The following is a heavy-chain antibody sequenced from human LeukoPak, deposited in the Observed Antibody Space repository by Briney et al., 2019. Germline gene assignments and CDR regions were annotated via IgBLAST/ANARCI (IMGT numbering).Heavy chain of an antibody. J-gene: IGHJ5*02. Sequence: GGSLRLSCAASGLTFNDYYMSWIRQAPGKGLEWLSYINIGGTNTHYADSVKGRFTISRDNAKKSLYLEMNNLRAEDTAVYYCATDGAGFDTWGQGVLVSVSS. CDR3: ATDGAGFDT. CDR2: INIGGTNT. V-gene: IGHV3-11*01. CDR1: GLTFNDYY.